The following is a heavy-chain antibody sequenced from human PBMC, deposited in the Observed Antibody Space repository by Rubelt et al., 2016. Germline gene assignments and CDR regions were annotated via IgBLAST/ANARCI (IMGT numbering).Heavy chain of an antibody. CDR1: GYSISSGHY. V-gene: IGHV4-38-2*02. CDR3: ARGMVASTPWTTLGY. D-gene: IGHD2-15*01. Sequence: QVQLQESGPGLVKSSETLSLTCTVSGYSISSGHYWGWIRQPPGKGLEWIGIIYHSGSTYYNPSLKRRIPIIVDTSKNQFPLKLRFVTAADTAVYYCARGMVASTPWTTLGYWGQGTLVTVSS. CDR2: IYHSGST. J-gene: IGHJ4*02.